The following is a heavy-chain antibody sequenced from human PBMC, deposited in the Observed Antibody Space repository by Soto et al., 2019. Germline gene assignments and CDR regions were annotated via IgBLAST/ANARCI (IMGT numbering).Heavy chain of an antibody. CDR2: IYYSGST. D-gene: IGHD6-19*01. CDR3: ARRSSSGWFVFDY. Sequence: QLQLQESGPGLVKPSETLSLTCTVSGGSISSSSYYWGWIRQPPGKGLEWIGSIYYSGSTYYNPSLKSRVTISVDTSKNQFSLKLSSVTAADTAVYYCARRSSSGWFVFDYWGQGTLVTVSS. J-gene: IGHJ4*02. CDR1: GGSISSSSYY. V-gene: IGHV4-39*01.